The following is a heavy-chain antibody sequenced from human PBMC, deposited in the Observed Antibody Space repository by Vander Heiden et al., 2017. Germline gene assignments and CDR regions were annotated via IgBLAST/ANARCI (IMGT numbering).Heavy chain of an antibody. V-gene: IGHV3-23*01. CDR3: ASGSYYGMDV. J-gene: IGHJ6*02. CDR1: GFTFSSFV. D-gene: IGHD5-12*01. CDR2: VSADGGTT. Sequence: EAQLLESGGDIVQPGGSLRLSCAASGFTFSSFVMSWVRQAPGKGLEWGSSVSADGGTTYYADSVKGRFTISRDNSKNRLYLDVNSLGAEDTAVYFAASGSYYGMDVWGRGTTVSVSS.